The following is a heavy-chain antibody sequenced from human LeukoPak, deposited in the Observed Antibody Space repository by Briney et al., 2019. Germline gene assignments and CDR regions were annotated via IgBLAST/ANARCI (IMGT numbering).Heavy chain of an antibody. D-gene: IGHD4-17*01. Sequence: SQTLSLTCTVSGGSISSGDYYWSWIRQPPGKGLEWIGYIYYSGSTYYNPSLKSRVTISVDTSKSQFSLKLSSVTAADTAVYYCARAWTTVTTSYWYFDLWGRGTLVTVSS. CDR2: IYYSGST. V-gene: IGHV4-30-4*08. CDR3: ARAWTTVTTSYWYFDL. CDR1: GGSISSGDYY. J-gene: IGHJ2*01.